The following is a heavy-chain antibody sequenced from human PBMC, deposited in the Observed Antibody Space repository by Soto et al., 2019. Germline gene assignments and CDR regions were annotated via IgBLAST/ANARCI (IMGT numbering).Heavy chain of an antibody. CDR3: LRRGDY. CDR2: ISSSGSMI. Sequence: GSLSLSCAASGFTFSNAWMIWVRQAPGKGLEWVSYISSSGSMISYADSVKGRFTISRDNAKSSLYLQMNSLRAEDTALYYCLRRGDYWGQGTLVTVSS. CDR1: GFTFSNAW. D-gene: IGHD3-10*01. V-gene: IGHV3-48*04. J-gene: IGHJ4*02.